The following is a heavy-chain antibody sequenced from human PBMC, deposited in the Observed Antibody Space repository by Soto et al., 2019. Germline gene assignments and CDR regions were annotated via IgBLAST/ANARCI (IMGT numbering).Heavy chain of an antibody. D-gene: IGHD3-22*01. CDR2: IYTSGST. V-gene: IGHV4-4*07. J-gene: IGHJ5*02. CDR3: ARDLLDYDSSGFSLDP. Sequence: SETLSLTCTVSGGSISSYYWSWIRQPAGKGLEWIGRIYTSGSTNYNPSLKSRVTMSVDTSKNQFSLKLSSVTAADTAVYYCARDLLDYDSSGFSLDPWGQGTLVTVSS. CDR1: GGSISSYY.